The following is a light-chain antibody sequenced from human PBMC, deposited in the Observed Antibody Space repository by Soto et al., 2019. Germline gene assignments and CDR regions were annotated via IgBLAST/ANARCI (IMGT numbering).Light chain of an antibody. J-gene: IGKJ2*01. CDR3: HQTYNTLYT. V-gene: IGKV1-39*01. CDR2: AAS. Sequence: DIQMTQSPSSLSASVGDRVTISCRTSQTVDNYLNWYQQKPGKAPQLLISAASTLQSGVPSRFSGSGSGTDFTITISSLQPEDSATYYCHQTYNTLYTFGQGTKVEIK. CDR1: QTVDNY.